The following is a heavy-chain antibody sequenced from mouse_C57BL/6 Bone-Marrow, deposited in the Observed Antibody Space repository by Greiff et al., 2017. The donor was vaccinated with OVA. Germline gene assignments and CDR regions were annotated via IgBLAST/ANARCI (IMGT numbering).Heavy chain of an antibody. CDR1: GYTFTDYY. J-gene: IGHJ1*03. CDR2: INPNNGGT. V-gene: IGHV1-26*01. Sequence: EVKLQQSGPELVKPGASVKISCKTSGYTFTDYYMNWVKQSHGKSLEWIGDINPNNGGTSYNQKFKGKATLTVDKSSSTAYMELRSLTSEDSAVYYCARSDYGSSHWYFDVWGTGTTVTVSS. CDR3: ARSDYGSSHWYFDV. D-gene: IGHD1-1*01.